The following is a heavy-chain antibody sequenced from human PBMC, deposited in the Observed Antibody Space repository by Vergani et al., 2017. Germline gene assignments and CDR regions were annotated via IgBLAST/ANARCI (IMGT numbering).Heavy chain of an antibody. V-gene: IGHV1-18*01. CDR2: ISAYNGNT. D-gene: IGHD1-7*01. J-gene: IGHJ2*01. Sequence: QVQLVQSGAEVKKPGASVKVSCKASVYTFPSYGISWVRQAPGQGLEWMGWISAYNGNTNYAQKLQGRVTMTTDTSTSTAYMELRSLRSDDTAVYYCARAGITGTLGGGNFDLWGRGTLVTVSS. CDR3: ARAGITGTLGGGNFDL. CDR1: VYTFPSYG.